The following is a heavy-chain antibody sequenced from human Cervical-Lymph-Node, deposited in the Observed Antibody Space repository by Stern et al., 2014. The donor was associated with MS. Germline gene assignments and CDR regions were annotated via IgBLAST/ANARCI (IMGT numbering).Heavy chain of an antibody. CDR3: ARGPLYCSGDRCYLADLDY. V-gene: IGHV3-33*01. Sequence: VQLVESGGGVVQPGRSLRLSCVTSGFNFSIYGMHWVRQAPGKGLEWVAIIWYDGSHKYYADSTGRFSISRDNSKNTLYLQMNNLRAEDTAVYYCARGPLYCSGDRCYLADLDYWGQGTLVTVSS. D-gene: IGHD2-15*01. CDR1: GFNFSIYG. J-gene: IGHJ4*02. CDR2: IWYDGSHK.